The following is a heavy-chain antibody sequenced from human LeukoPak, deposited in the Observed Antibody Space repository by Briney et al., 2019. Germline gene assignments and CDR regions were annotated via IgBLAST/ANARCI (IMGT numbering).Heavy chain of an antibody. V-gene: IGHV3-23*01. CDR3: ATSRTSDY. J-gene: IGHJ4*02. CDR1: GFTFTSYS. Sequence: TGGSLRLSCAASGFTFTSYSMNWVRQAPGKGLEWVSTISGGGGSTYYADSVKGRFTISRDNSKNTLYLQVNSLRAEDTAVYYCATSRTSDYWGQGTLVTVSS. D-gene: IGHD1-14*01. CDR2: ISGGGGST.